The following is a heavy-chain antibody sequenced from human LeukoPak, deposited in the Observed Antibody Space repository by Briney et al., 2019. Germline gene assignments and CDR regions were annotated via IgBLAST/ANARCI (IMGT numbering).Heavy chain of an antibody. CDR3: AKDRIAAALALFDY. V-gene: IGHV3-30*18. D-gene: IGHD6-13*01. CDR2: ILYDGSNK. CDR1: GFTFSSYG. J-gene: IGHJ4*02. Sequence: GGSLRLSCAASGFTFSSYGMHWVRQAPGKGLEWVALILYDGSNKYYADSVKGRFTISRGNSKNTLYLQMNSLRAEDTAVYYCAKDRIAAALALFDYWGQGTLVTVSS.